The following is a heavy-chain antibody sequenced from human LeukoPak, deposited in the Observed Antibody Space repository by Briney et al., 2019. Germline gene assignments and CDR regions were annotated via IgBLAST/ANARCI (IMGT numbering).Heavy chain of an antibody. CDR1: GGSVSSGSYY. CDR2: IYYSGTT. D-gene: IGHD3-22*01. Sequence: SETLSLTCTVSGGSVSSGSYYWSWIRQPPGKGLEWIGYIYYSGTTNYNPSLKSRVTISVDTSKNQFSLKLSSLTAADTAVYYRARPDSSGWYFDLWGRGTLVTVSS. CDR3: ARPDSSGWYFDL. V-gene: IGHV4-61*01. J-gene: IGHJ2*01.